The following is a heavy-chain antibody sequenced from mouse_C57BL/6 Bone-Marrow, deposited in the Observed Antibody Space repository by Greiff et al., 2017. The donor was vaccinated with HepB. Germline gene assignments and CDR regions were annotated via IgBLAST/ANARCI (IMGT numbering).Heavy chain of an antibody. CDR3: ASAYYGSSLYYFDY. D-gene: IGHD1-1*01. Sequence: VQLKESGGGLVKPGGSLKLSCAASGFTFSSYAMSWVRQTPEKRLEWVATISDGGSYTYYPDNVKGRFTISRDNAKNNLYLQMSHLKSEDTAMYYCASAYYGSSLYYFDYWGQGTTLTVSS. V-gene: IGHV5-4*01. J-gene: IGHJ2*01. CDR1: GFTFSSYA. CDR2: ISDGGSYT.